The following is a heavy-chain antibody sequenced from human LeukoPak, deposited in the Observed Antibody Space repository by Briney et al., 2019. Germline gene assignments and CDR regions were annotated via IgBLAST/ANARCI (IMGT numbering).Heavy chain of an antibody. V-gene: IGHV3-23*01. J-gene: IGHJ5*02. CDR3: AKKTVSGGGYNWFDP. Sequence: GGSLRLSCAASGFTFSSFEMNWVRQAPGKGLEWLSHISTSGSGASSYYADSVRGRFTISRDNSKNTLYLQMSTLRAEDTALYYCAKKTVSGGGYNWFDPWGQGTLVTVSS. D-gene: IGHD2-15*01. CDR2: ISTSGSGASS. CDR1: GFTFSSFE.